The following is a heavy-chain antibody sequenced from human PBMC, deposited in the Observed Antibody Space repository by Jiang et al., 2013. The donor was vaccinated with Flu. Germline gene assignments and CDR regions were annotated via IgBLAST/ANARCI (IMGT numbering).Heavy chain of an antibody. CDR1: GFMFSSHA. Sequence: QLLESGGGVVQPGKSLTLSCTASGFMFSSHAMHWVRQAPGKGLEWVAVIWHDGFTKFYEDDAEGRFIISRDNDKNTLFLQMDSLRPDDTAQYFCARADGFWNAPTGHFFLHWGQGVPVTVSP. V-gene: IGHV3-33*08. D-gene: IGHD1-1*01. CDR3: ARADGFWNAPTGHFFLH. J-gene: IGHJ4*02. CDR2: IWHDGFTK.